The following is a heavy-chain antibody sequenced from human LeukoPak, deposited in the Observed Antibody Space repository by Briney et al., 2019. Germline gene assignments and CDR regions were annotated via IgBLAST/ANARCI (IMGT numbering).Heavy chain of an antibody. CDR2: INPNSSGT. V-gene: IGHV1-2*02. Sequence: ASVTVSCKASGYTFTGYYMHWVRQAPGQGLEWMGWINPNSSGTNYAQKFQGRVTMTRDTSISTAYMELSRLRSDDTAVYYCARRACSSTSCYVGRYWGQGTLVTVSS. CDR3: ARRACSSTSCYVGRY. D-gene: IGHD2-2*01. J-gene: IGHJ4*02. CDR1: GYTFTGYY.